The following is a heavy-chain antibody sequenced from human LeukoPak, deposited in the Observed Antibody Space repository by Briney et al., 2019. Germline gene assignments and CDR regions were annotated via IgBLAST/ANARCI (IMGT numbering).Heavy chain of an antibody. CDR3: ARIVVVTAWNAFDI. Sequence: SETLSLTCAVYGGSFSSYYWSWIRQPPGKGLEWIGEINHSGSTNYNPSLKSRVTISVDTSKNQFSLKLSSVTAADTAVYYCARIVVVTAWNAFDIWGQGTMVTVSS. D-gene: IGHD2-21*02. J-gene: IGHJ3*02. CDR2: INHSGST. CDR1: GGSFSSYY. V-gene: IGHV4-34*01.